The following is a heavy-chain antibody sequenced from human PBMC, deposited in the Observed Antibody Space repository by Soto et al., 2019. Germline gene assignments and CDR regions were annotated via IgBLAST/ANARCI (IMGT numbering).Heavy chain of an antibody. CDR1: GFTFSSYG. Sequence: QVQLVGSGGGVVQPGRSLRLSCAASGFTFSSYGMHWVRQAPGKGLEWVAVISYDGSNKYYADSVKGRFTISRDNSKNTLYLQMNSLRAEDTAAYYCAKDPLAVAAYGMDVWGQGTTVTVSS. CDR2: ISYDGSNK. J-gene: IGHJ6*02. CDR3: AKDPLAVAAYGMDV. V-gene: IGHV3-30*18. D-gene: IGHD6-19*01.